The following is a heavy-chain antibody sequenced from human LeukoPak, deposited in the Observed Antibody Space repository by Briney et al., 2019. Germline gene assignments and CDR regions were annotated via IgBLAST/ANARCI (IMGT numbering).Heavy chain of an antibody. CDR3: ARDTSEVYYYYMDV. CDR1: GFTVSSNY. D-gene: IGHD3-3*01. V-gene: IGHV3-66*02. J-gene: IGHJ6*03. Sequence: PGGSLRLSCAASGFTVSSNYMSWVRQAPGKGLEWVSVIYSGGSTYYADSVKGRFTISRDNSKNTLYLQMNSLRAEDTAVYYCARDTSEVYYYYMDVWGKGTTATVSS. CDR2: IYSGGST.